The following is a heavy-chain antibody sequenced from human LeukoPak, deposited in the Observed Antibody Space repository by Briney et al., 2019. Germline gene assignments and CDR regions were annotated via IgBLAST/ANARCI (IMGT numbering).Heavy chain of an antibody. D-gene: IGHD6-19*01. Sequence: GGSLRLSCAASGFTFSSYAMSWVRQAPGKGLEWVSAISGSGGSTYYADSVKCRFTISRDNSKNTLYLQMNSLRAEDTAVYYCARAIRTDSYSSGWYDYWGQGTLVTVSS. CDR1: GFTFSSYA. V-gene: IGHV3-23*01. CDR3: ARAIRTDSYSSGWYDY. CDR2: ISGSGGST. J-gene: IGHJ4*02.